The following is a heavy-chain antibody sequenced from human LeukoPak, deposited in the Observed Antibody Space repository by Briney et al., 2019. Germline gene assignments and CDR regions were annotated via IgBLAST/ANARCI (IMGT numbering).Heavy chain of an antibody. D-gene: IGHD1-26*01. CDR3: ARDPYSGNYGAYYYYMDV. J-gene: IGHJ6*03. CDR1: GFTFDDYG. Sequence: PGGSLRLSCAASGFTFDDYGMSWVRQAPGKGLEWVSGINWNGGSTGYADSVKGRFTISRDNAKSSLYLQMDGLRAEDTAVYYCARDPYSGNYGAYYYYMDVWGKGTTVTISS. V-gene: IGHV3-20*04. CDR2: INWNGGST.